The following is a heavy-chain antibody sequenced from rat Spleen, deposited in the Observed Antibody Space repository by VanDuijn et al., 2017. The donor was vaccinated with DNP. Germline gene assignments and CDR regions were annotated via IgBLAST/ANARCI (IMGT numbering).Heavy chain of an antibody. CDR3: TRDNYEFAY. V-gene: IGHV2-15*01. CDR1: GFSLINYG. Sequence: QVQLKESGPGLVQPSQTLSLTCTVSGFSLINYGIVWVRQPPGKGLEWIGAIWSGGSRDYNSALKSRLTISRDTSQSQVFLKMNSLKTEDTAIYVCTRDNYEFAYWGQGTLVTVSS. J-gene: IGHJ3*01. D-gene: IGHD1-1*01. CDR2: IWSGGSR.